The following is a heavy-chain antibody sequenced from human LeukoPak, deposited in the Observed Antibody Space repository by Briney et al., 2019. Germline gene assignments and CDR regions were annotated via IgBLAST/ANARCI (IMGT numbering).Heavy chain of an antibody. D-gene: IGHD1-26*01. V-gene: IGHV5-51*01. CDR3: ARRRDLYSGSYYPFDY. CDR2: IYPGDSET. J-gene: IGHJ4*02. CDR1: GYRFTNYW. Sequence: GESLKISCKGSGYRFTNYWIGWVRQMPGKGLEWMGIIYPGDSETRYSPSFQGQVTISADKSISTAYLQWSSLKASDTAMYYCARRRDLYSGSYYPFDYWGQGTLVTVSS.